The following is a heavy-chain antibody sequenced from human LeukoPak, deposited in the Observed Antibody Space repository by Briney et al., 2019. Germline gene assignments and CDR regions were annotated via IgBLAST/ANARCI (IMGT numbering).Heavy chain of an antibody. Sequence: GASVKVSCKASGYTFTGYYMHWVRQAPGQGLEWMGWINPNSGGTNYAQKFQGRVTMTRDTSISTAYMELSRLRSDDTAVYYCAREESYSGSYYWFDPWGQGTLVTVSS. J-gene: IGHJ5*02. CDR2: INPNSGGT. V-gene: IGHV1-2*02. D-gene: IGHD1-26*01. CDR1: GYTFTGYY. CDR3: AREESYSGSYYWFDP.